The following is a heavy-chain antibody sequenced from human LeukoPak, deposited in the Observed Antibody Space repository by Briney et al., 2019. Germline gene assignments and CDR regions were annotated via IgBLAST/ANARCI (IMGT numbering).Heavy chain of an antibody. CDR2: ISSSGSTI. Sequence: PGGSLSLSCAASGFTFASYAMSWVRQAPGKGLEWVSYISSSGSTIYYADSVKGRFTISRDNAKNSLYLQMNSLRAEDTAVYYCARVWYCSSTSCYTTSGDAFDIWGQGTMVTVSS. CDR3: ARVWYCSSTSCYTTSGDAFDI. CDR1: GFTFASYA. V-gene: IGHV3-48*04. J-gene: IGHJ3*02. D-gene: IGHD2-2*02.